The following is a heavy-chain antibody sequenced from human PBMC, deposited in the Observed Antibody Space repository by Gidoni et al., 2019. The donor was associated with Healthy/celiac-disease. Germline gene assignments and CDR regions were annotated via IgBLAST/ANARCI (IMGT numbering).Heavy chain of an antibody. CDR2: IYTSGST. Sequence: QVQLPESRPGLVKPSETLSLTCTVSGASLSSYYWSWIRQPAGKGLEWIGRIYTSGSTNYNPSLKSRVTMSVDTSKNQFSLKLSSVTAADTAVYYCARDAKSYGDYAVAYNWFDPWGQGTLVTVSS. CDR3: ARDAKSYGDYAVAYNWFDP. D-gene: IGHD4-17*01. J-gene: IGHJ5*02. V-gene: IGHV4-4*07. CDR1: GASLSSYY.